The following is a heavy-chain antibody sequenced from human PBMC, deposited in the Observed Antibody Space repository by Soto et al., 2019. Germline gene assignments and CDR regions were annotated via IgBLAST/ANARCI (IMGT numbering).Heavy chain of an antibody. CDR3: ATGIGDDLADI. D-gene: IGHD3-16*01. Sequence: ASVKVSCKASGYTFTSYYMHWVRQAPGQGLEWMGIINPSDGSTSYAQKFQGRVTMTRDTSTSTVYMELSSLRSEDTAVYYCATGIGDDLADIWGQGTMVTVSS. CDR1: GYTFTSYY. V-gene: IGHV1-46*03. J-gene: IGHJ3*02. CDR2: INPSDGST.